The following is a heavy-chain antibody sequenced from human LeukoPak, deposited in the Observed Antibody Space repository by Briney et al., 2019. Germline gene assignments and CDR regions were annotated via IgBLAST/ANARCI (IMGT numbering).Heavy chain of an antibody. CDR1: GGSISSSSYY. CDR3: ASSPEFGEVNHD. CDR2: IYYSGST. Sequence: PSETLSLTCTVSGGSISSSSYYWGWIRQPPGKGLEWIGSIYYSGSTYYNPSLKSRVTISVDTSKNQFSLKLSSVTAADTAVYYCASSPEFGEVNHDWGQGTLVTVSS. D-gene: IGHD3-10*01. J-gene: IGHJ4*02. V-gene: IGHV4-39*01.